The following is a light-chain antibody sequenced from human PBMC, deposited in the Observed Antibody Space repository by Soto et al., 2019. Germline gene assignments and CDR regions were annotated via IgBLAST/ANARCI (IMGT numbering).Light chain of an antibody. CDR3: QQYGSSGT. CDR2: GSS. CDR1: QSVSNNY. Sequence: EIVLTQSPGTLSLSPGERATISCRASQSVSNNYLAWHQQKPGQAPSLLIYGSSNRATGIPDRFSGSGSGTDFTLTISRLEPEDFAVYYCQQYGSSGTFGQGTKVDIK. J-gene: IGKJ1*01. V-gene: IGKV3-20*01.